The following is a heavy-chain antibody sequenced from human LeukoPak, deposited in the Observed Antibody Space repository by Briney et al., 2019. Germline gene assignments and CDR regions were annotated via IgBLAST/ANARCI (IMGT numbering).Heavy chain of an antibody. CDR3: AGHHPRNTVDF. CDR2: IYYSGNT. D-gene: IGHD2/OR15-2a*01. V-gene: IGHV4-59*08. CDR1: GGSISSYY. J-gene: IGHJ4*02. Sequence: SETLSLTCTVSGGSISSYYWSWIRQPPGKGLEWIGYIYYSGNTNCNPALKSRVTISLETSKNQFSLKLSSVTAADTAVYYCAGHHPRNTVDFWGQGTLVTVSS.